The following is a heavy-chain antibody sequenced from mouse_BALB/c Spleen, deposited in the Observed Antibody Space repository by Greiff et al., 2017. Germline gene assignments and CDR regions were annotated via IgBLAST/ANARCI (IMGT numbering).Heavy chain of an antibody. D-gene: IGHD6-5*01. Sequence: EVKLVESGGGLVKPGGSLKLSCAASGFTFSSYAMSWVRQSPEKRLEWVAEISSGGSYTYYPDTVTGRFTISRDNAKNTLYLEMSSLRSEDTAMYYCARDRGSLYYYAMDYWGQGTSVTVSS. CDR2: ISSGGSYT. CDR1: GFTFSSYA. J-gene: IGHJ4*01. CDR3: ARDRGSLYYYAMDY. V-gene: IGHV5-9-4*01.